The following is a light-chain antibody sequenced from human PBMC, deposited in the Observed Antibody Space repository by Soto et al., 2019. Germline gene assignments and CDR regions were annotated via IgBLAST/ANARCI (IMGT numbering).Light chain of an antibody. CDR1: QGIRND. V-gene: IGKV1-5*03. CDR3: QHYNSYSEA. Sequence: DIQMTQSPSSLSASVGDRVTITWRASQGIRNDLGWYQQKPGKAPKLLIYKASTLKSGVPSRFSGSGSGTEFTLTISSLQPDDFATYYCQHYNSYSEAFGQGTKVDIK. CDR2: KAS. J-gene: IGKJ1*01.